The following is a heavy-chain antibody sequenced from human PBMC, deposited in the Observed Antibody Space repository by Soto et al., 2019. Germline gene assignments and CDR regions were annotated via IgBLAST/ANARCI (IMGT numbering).Heavy chain of an antibody. CDR1: GFTFSNAW. CDR3: TTDLYYDFWSGYYFTNY. D-gene: IGHD3-3*01. Sequence: PGGSLRLSCAASGFTFSNAWMSWVRQAPGKGLEWVGRIKSKTDGGTTDYAAPVKGRFTISRDDSKDTLYLQMNSLKTEDTAVYYCTTDLYYDFWSGYYFTNYWGQGTLVTVSS. CDR2: IKSKTDGGTT. J-gene: IGHJ4*02. V-gene: IGHV3-15*01.